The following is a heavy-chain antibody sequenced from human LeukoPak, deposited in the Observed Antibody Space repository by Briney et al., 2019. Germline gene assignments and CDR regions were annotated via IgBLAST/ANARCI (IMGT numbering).Heavy chain of an antibody. CDR1: GGSISSGSYY. D-gene: IGHD2-2*01. Sequence: SQTLSLTCTVSGGSISSGSYYWSWIRQPAGKGLEWIGRIYTSGSTNYNPSLKSRVTISVDTSKNQFSLKLSSVTAADTAVYYCAREIVVVPAAIWFDPWGQGTLVIVSS. V-gene: IGHV4-61*02. J-gene: IGHJ5*02. CDR2: IYTSGST. CDR3: AREIVVVPAAIWFDP.